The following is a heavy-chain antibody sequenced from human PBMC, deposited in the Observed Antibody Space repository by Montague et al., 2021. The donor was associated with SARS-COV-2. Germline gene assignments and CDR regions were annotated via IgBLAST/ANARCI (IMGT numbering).Heavy chain of an antibody. CDR3: ARHGGNDAFDI. D-gene: IGHD4-23*01. V-gene: IGHV4-59*01. CDR2: IDNSGST. J-gene: IGHJ3*02. Sequence: SETLSLTCTASGGSIGAYYWSWIRQPPGKGLEWIGYIDNSGSTNHNPSLESRVTKSVDTSKNQFSLKPNSVTAADTAVYYCARHGGNDAFDIWGRGTMVTVSS. CDR1: GGSIGAYY.